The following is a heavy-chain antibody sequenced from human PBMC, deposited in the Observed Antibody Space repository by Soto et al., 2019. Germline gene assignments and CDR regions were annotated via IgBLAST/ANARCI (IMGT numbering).Heavy chain of an antibody. CDR2: IKSKTDGGTT. CDR3: TTDISWYYYYYYGMDV. CDR1: GFTFSNAW. Sequence: EVQLVESGGGLVKPGGSLRLSCAASGFTFSNAWMSWVRQAPGKGLEWVGRIKSKTDGGTTDYAAPVKGRFTISRDDSKNTLYLQMNSLKTEDTAVYYCTTDISWYYYYYYGMDVWGQGTTVTVSS. D-gene: IGHD6-13*01. V-gene: IGHV3-15*01. J-gene: IGHJ6*02.